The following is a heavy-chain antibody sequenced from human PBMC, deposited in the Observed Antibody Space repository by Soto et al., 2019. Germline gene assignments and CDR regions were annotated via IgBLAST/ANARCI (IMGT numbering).Heavy chain of an antibody. CDR3: AKGGIRSYYYYYGMDV. CDR2: ISGSGGST. Sequence: GSLRLSCAASGFTFSSYAMSWVRQAPGKGLEWVSAISGSGGSTYYADSVKGRFTISRDNSKNTLYLQMNSLRAEDTAVYYCAKGGIRSYYYYYGMDVWGQGTTVTVSS. J-gene: IGHJ6*02. D-gene: IGHD3-10*01. CDR1: GFTFSSYA. V-gene: IGHV3-23*01.